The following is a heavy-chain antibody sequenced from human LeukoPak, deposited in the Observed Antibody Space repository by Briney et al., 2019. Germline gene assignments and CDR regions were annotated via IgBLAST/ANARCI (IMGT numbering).Heavy chain of an antibody. CDR2: ITPKRGGT. Sequence: SVRLSCEASGYTLTGYYMHWVRHAPGKGVWWGWGITPKRGGTNYAQKFQGRLTMARDTSIRTAEMEVSRLRSDDTAVYYCARDIGDIVVVPAAFMGFAPWGQGTLGTVSS. J-gene: IGHJ5*02. CDR3: ARDIGDIVVVPAAFMGFAP. CDR1: GYTLTGYY. D-gene: IGHD2-2*01. V-gene: IGHV1-2*02.